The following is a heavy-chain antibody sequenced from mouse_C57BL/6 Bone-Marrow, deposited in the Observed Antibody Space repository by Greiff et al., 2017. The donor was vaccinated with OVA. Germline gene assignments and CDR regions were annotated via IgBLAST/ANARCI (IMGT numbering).Heavy chain of an antibody. J-gene: IGHJ1*03. Sequence: DVQLQESGAELVRPGASVKLSCTASGFNIKDDYMHWVKQRPEQGLEWIGWIDPENGDTEYASKFQGKATITADTSSNTAYLQLSSLTSEDTAVYYCTTVDYDVNWYFDVWGTGTTVTVSS. D-gene: IGHD2-4*01. V-gene: IGHV14-4*01. CDR3: TTVDYDVNWYFDV. CDR1: GFNIKDDY. CDR2: IDPENGDT.